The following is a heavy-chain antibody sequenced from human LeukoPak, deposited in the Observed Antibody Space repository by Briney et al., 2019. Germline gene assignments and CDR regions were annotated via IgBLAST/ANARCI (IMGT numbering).Heavy chain of an antibody. Sequence: GESLRVSCAASGFTFSINDMSWFRQAPGRGLEWVSVSSVSGGATYYADSVKGRFTISRDNSKNTLYLQMNSLRVEDTAVYYCARDLGGWPFDYWGQGTLVTVSS. CDR3: ARDLGGWPFDY. V-gene: IGHV3-23*01. J-gene: IGHJ4*02. D-gene: IGHD6-19*01. CDR1: GFTFSIND. CDR2: SSVSGGAT.